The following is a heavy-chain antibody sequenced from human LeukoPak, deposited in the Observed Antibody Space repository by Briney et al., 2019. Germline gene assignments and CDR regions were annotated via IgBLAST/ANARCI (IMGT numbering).Heavy chain of an antibody. J-gene: IGHJ4*02. V-gene: IGHV4-38-2*01. D-gene: IGHD6-13*01. Sequence: NPSETLSLTCAVSGYSIRSGYYWGWIRQPPGKGLEWIGSIYHSGSTYYNPSLKSRVTISVDTSKNQFSLKLSSVTAADTAVYYCASHSGIAAAGNIDYWGQGTLVTVSS. CDR1: GYSIRSGYY. CDR2: IYHSGST. CDR3: ASHSGIAAAGNIDY.